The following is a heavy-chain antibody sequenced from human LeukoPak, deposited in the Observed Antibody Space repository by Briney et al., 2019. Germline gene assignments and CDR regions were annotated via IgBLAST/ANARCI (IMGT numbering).Heavy chain of an antibody. V-gene: IGHV1-8*01. J-gene: IGHJ3*01. CDR2: MNPNTGNT. CDR3: VRIYYSNAFDV. CDR1: GYTFTNFD. D-gene: IGHD3-10*01. Sequence: ASVKVSCKASGYTFTNFDINWVRQATGQGLEWMGWMNPNTGNTGYAQNLQGRVTITGNTSISTACMELSSLRSEDTAVYYCVRIYYSNAFDVWGQGTMVTVSS.